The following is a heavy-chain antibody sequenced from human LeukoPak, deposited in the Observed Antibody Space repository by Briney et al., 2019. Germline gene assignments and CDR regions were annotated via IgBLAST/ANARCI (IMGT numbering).Heavy chain of an antibody. Sequence: SETLSLTCTVSGGSISSYYWSWIRQPPGKGLEWIGHIYYSGSTNYNPSLKSRVTISVDTSKNQFSLKLSSVTAADTAVYYCARGGTRYGMDVWGQGTTVTVSS. D-gene: IGHD1-1*01. CDR3: ARGGTRYGMDV. CDR1: GGSISSYY. V-gene: IGHV4-59*01. J-gene: IGHJ6*02. CDR2: IYYSGST.